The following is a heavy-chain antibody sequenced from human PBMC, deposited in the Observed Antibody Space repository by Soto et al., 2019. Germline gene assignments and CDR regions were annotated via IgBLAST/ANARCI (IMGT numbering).Heavy chain of an antibody. J-gene: IGHJ3*02. D-gene: IGHD3-9*01. V-gene: IGHV3-30*18. CDR2: ISYDGSNK. CDR1: GFTFSSYG. CDR3: AKEYYDILTGYYRGAEDAFDI. Sequence: QVQLVESGGGVVQPGRSLRLSCAASGFTFSSYGMHWVRQAPGKGLEWVAVISYDGSNKYYADSVKGRFTISRDNSKNTLYLQMNSLRAEDTAVYYRAKEYYDILTGYYRGAEDAFDIWGQGTMVTVSS.